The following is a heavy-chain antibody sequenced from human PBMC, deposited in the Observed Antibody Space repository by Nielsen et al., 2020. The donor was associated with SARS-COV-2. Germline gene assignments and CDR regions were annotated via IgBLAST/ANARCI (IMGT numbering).Heavy chain of an antibody. V-gene: IGHV4-30-2*01. CDR2: IYYSGST. CDR3: ARVVVITLSFDY. J-gene: IGHJ4*02. D-gene: IGHD3-22*01. Sequence: WIRQPPGKGLEWIGYIYYSGSTYYNPSLKSRVTISVDRSKNQFSLKLSSVTAADTAVHCCARVVVITLSFDYWGQGTLVTVSS.